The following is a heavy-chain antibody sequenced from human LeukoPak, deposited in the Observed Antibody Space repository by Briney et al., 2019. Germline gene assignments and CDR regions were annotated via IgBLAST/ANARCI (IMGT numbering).Heavy chain of an antibody. CDR1: GFTFSSYA. V-gene: IGHV3-30*04. J-gene: IGHJ3*02. CDR2: ISYDGSNK. Sequence: QSGGSLRLSCAASGFTFSSYAMHWVRQAPGKGLEWVAVISYDGSNKYYVDSVKGRFTISRDNSKNTLYLQMNSLRAEDTAVYYCARGIPDSFDIWGQGTMVTVSS. CDR3: ARGIPDSFDI.